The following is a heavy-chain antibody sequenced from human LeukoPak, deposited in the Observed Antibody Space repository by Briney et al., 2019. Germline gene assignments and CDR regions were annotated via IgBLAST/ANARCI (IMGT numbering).Heavy chain of an antibody. V-gene: IGHV1-69*05. CDR2: IIPIFGTA. CDR1: GGTFSSYA. Sequence: ASVKVSCKASGGTFSSYAISWVRQAPGQGLEWMGGIIPIFGTANYAQKFQGRVTITTDESTSTAYMELSSLRSEDTAVYYCARMSLVVPAAINSGNDIWGQGTMVTVSS. CDR3: ARMSLVVPAAINSGNDI. D-gene: IGHD2-2*01. J-gene: IGHJ3*02.